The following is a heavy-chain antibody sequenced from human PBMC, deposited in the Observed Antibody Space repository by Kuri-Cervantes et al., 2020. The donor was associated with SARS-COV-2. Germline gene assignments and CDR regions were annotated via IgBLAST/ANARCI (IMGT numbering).Heavy chain of an antibody. CDR1: GGSISSGSYY. Sequence: LRLSCTVSGGSISSGSYYWSWIRQPAGKGLEWIGRIHTSGSTNYNPSLKSRVTISVDTSKNQFSLKLSSVTAADTAVYYCARDLAYDSSGYAFDYWGQGTLVTVSS. V-gene: IGHV4-61*02. CDR2: IHTSGST. J-gene: IGHJ4*02. CDR3: ARDLAYDSSGYAFDY. D-gene: IGHD3-22*01.